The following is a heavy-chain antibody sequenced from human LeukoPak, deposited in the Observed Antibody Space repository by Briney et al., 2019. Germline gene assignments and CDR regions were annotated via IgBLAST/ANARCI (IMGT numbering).Heavy chain of an antibody. D-gene: IGHD3-10*01. CDR2: INHSGST. CDR3: ARGARSYYGSGRGWYYYYMDV. Sequence: PSETLSLTCAVYGGSFSGYYWSWIRQPTGEGLEWIGEINHSGSTNYNPSLKSRVTISVDTSKNQFSLKLSSVTAADTAVYYCARGARSYYGSGRGWYYYYMDVWGKGTTVTVSS. J-gene: IGHJ6*03. V-gene: IGHV4-34*01. CDR1: GGSFSGYY.